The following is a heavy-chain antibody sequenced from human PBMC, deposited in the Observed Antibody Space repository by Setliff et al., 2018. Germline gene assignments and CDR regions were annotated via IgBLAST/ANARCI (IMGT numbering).Heavy chain of an antibody. CDR3: ARTCSGNGCYAGLES. CDR2: IWDDGGNK. Sequence: PGGSLRLSCAASGFTFSTYRMHWVRQAPGKGLEWVAVIWDDGGNKYHADSVKGRFTISRDNSKNTLYLQMNSLRPDDTAVYYCARTCSGNGCYAGLESWGQGTPVTVS. CDR1: GFTFSTYR. D-gene: IGHD2-15*01. J-gene: IGHJ4*02. V-gene: IGHV3-33*08.